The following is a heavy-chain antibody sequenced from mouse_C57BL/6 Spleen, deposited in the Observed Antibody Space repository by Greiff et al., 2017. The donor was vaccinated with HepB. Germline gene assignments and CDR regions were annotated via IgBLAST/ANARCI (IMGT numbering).Heavy chain of an antibody. J-gene: IGHJ4*01. CDR1: GFTFSSYA. Sequence: EVMLVESGEGLVKPGGSLKLSCAASGFTFSSYAMSWVRQTPEKRLEWVAYISSCGDYIYYADTVKGRFTISRDNARKTLYLQMSSLESEDTAMYYCTRGRGYAMDYWGQGTSVTVSS. CDR3: TRGRGYAMDY. CDR2: ISSCGDYI. V-gene: IGHV5S21*01.